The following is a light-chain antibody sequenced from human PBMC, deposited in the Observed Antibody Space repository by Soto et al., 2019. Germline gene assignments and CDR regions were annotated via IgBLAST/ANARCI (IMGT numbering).Light chain of an antibody. J-gene: IGKJ1*01. CDR2: GAS. CDR3: QQYGSLSWT. Sequence: IVLTQSPGTLSLSPGERATRSCRASQSVSSTSLAWYQQRPGQAPRLLIYGASTRATGIPDRFSGSGSGTDFTLTISRLEPEDCAVYYCQQYGSLSWTFGQGTKVDIK. CDR1: QSVSSTS. V-gene: IGKV3-20*01.